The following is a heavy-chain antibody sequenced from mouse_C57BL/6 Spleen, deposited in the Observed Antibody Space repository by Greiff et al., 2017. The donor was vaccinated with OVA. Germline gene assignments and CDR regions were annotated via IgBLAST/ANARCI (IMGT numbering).Heavy chain of an antibody. CDR1: GYTFTDYN. CDR3: ARMRYGSSYNY. V-gene: IGHV1-22*01. Sequence: DVQLQESGPELVKPGASVKMSCKASGYTFTDYNMHWVKQSHGKSLEWIGYINPNNGGTSYNQKFKGKATLTVNKSSSTAYMELRSLTSEDSAVYYCARMRYGSSYNYWGQGTTLTVSS. CDR2: INPNNGGT. D-gene: IGHD1-1*01. J-gene: IGHJ2*01.